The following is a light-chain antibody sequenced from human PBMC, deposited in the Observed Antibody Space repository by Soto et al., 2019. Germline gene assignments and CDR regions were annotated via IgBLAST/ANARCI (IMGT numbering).Light chain of an antibody. V-gene: IGKV3-20*01. CDR3: QQYGGSPFT. CDR1: QSVSVNS. J-gene: IGKJ3*01. CDR2: AAS. Sequence: EIVLTHSPGTLSLSPVERATLSCRASQSVSVNSLAWYQQKGGQAPRLLIYAASTRATGVPDRFSGTGSGTDFALTISRLETDDSAVYYCQQYGGSPFTFGPGTKVDIK.